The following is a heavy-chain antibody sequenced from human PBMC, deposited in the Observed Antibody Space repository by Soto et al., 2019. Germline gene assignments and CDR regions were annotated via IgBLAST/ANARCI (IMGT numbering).Heavy chain of an antibody. CDR1: GYSFTRHD. CDR2: MNPNSGNA. CDR3: ARGDYHDYSHWFDP. D-gene: IGHD4-17*01. Sequence: ASVKVSCKATGYSFTRHDINWLRQAAGQGLEWMGWMNPNSGNAVYAQKFQGRVTMTRNTSITTAYIEVTSLKSEDTAVYFRARGDYHDYSHWFDPWGQGTMVTVSS. J-gene: IGHJ5*02. V-gene: IGHV1-8*01.